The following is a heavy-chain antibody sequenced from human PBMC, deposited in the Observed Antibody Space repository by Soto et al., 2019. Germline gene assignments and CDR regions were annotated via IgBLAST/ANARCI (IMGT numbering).Heavy chain of an antibody. CDR3: AREVVGATVGNWFDP. Sequence: SETLSLTXTVSGGSISSYYWSWIRQPPGKGLEWIGYIYYSGSTNYNPSLKSRVTISVDTSKNQFSLKLSSVTAADTAVYYCAREVVGATVGNWFDPWGQGTLVTVSS. CDR1: GGSISSYY. J-gene: IGHJ5*02. V-gene: IGHV4-59*01. CDR2: IYYSGST. D-gene: IGHD1-26*01.